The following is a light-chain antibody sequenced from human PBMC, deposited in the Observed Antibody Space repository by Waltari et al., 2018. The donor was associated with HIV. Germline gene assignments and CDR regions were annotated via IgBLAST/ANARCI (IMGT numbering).Light chain of an antibody. J-gene: IGLJ1*01. V-gene: IGLV2-11*01. CDR1: SSDIGYFDY. CDR3: CSYAGSYTYV. Sequence: QSALTQPRSVSGSPGQSVTIPCTGTSSDIGYFDYVSWYQQYPGKAPNVIIYEVNQRPSGVPDRFTGSKSGITASLTISGLQGDDEADYYCCSYAGSYTYVFGTGTKVNVL. CDR2: EVN.